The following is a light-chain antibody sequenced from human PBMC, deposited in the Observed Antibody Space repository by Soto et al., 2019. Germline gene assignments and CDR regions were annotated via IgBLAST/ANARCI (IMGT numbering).Light chain of an antibody. Sequence: DIQMTQSPSSLSASVGDRATITCQASEDIRRYLNWYQQKPGKAPKLLIYDASTLDTGVPSRFSGSGSGTHFTFPISSLQPEDVATYYCQQYTDLPITFGQGTRLDMK. CDR3: QQYTDLPIT. V-gene: IGKV1-33*01. CDR1: EDIRRY. J-gene: IGKJ5*01. CDR2: DAS.